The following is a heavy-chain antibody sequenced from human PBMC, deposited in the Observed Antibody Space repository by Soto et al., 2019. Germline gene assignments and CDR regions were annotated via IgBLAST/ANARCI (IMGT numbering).Heavy chain of an antibody. V-gene: IGHV4-38-2*02. CDR1: GYSISSGYY. Sequence: SETLSLTCAVSGYSISSGYYWGWLRQPPGKGLEWIGSIYHGGSTYYNPSLNSRVTLSIDMTNNHVSLILNSVTAADTAVYYCARDSGYGSGTSVNHYLDYWGHGTLVTVSS. CDR3: ARDSGYGSGTSVNHYLDY. D-gene: IGHD3-10*01. CDR2: IYHGGST. J-gene: IGHJ4*01.